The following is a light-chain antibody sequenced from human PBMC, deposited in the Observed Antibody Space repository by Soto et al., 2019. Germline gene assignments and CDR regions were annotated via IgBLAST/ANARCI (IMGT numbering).Light chain of an antibody. Sequence: QSALTQPASVSGSPGQSISISCTGTSSDVVTYNLVSWYQQHPGKAPTVLIYEGTKRPSGVSNRFSGSKSGNTASLTISGLQTEDDADYYCYSFAGSTTFSYVFGPGTKVTVL. V-gene: IGLV2-23*03. J-gene: IGLJ1*01. CDR3: YSFAGSTTFSYV. CDR1: SSDVVTYNL. CDR2: EGT.